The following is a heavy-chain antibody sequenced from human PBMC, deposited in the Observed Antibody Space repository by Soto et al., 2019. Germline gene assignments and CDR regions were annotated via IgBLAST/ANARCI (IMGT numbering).Heavy chain of an antibody. CDR3: ARGSGGCDP. D-gene: IGHD1-26*01. J-gene: IGHJ5*02. CDR1: GYTFASYG. V-gene: IGHV1-18*04. Sequence: AVNVSCQASGYTFASYGITLVRQAAGQGLEWLGWILGYNGNTKYGQKFQGRVTRTTDTSTRTAYMELRSLRSADTAVYYCARGSGGCDPWGQGTLVTVSS. CDR2: ILGYNGNT.